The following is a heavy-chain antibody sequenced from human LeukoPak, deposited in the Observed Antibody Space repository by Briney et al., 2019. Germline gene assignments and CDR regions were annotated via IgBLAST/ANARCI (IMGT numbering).Heavy chain of an antibody. Sequence: SETLSLTCTASGGSISSGGYYWSWIRQPPGKGLEWIGYIYHSGSTNYNPSLKSRVTISVDTSKNQFSLKLSSVTAADTAVYYCARGAKYRDYYGSGSYYKGSLDYWGQGTLVTVSS. J-gene: IGHJ4*02. CDR2: IYHSGST. V-gene: IGHV4-30-2*01. CDR3: ARGAKYRDYYGSGSYYKGSLDY. CDR1: GGSISSGGYY. D-gene: IGHD3-10*01.